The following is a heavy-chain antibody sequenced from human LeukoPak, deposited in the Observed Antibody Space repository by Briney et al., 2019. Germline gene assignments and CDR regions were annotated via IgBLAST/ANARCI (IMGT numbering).Heavy chain of an antibody. CDR2: ISYDGSNK. J-gene: IGHJ4*02. V-gene: IGHV3-30*04. CDR1: GFTFSSYA. Sequence: GRSLRLSCAASGFTFSSYAMHWVRQAPGKGLEWVAVISYDGSNKYYADSVKGRFTISRDNSKNTLYLQMNSLRAEDTAVYYCASLRDYFDYWGQGTLVTVSS. CDR3: ASLRDYFDY.